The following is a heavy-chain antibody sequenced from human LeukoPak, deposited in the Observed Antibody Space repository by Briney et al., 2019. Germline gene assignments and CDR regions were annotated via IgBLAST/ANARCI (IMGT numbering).Heavy chain of an antibody. CDR1: GFTFSSYG. Sequence: PGRSLRLSCAASGFTFSSYGMHWVRQAPGKGLEWVAVISYDGSNKYYADSVKGRFTISRDNSKNTLHLQMNSLRAEDTAVYYCAKDSFRAADIVVVPAAIISVHYYYYYGMDVWGQGTTVTVSS. CDR2: ISYDGSNK. CDR3: AKDSFRAADIVVVPAAIISVHYYYYYGMDV. V-gene: IGHV3-30*18. D-gene: IGHD2-2*02. J-gene: IGHJ6*02.